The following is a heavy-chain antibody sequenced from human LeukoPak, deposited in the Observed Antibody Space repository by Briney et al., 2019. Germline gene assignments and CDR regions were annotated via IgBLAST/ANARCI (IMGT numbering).Heavy chain of an antibody. J-gene: IGHJ5*02. V-gene: IGHV4-59*01. D-gene: IGHD1-26*01. Sequence: PSETLSLTCTVSGGSISSYYWSWIRQPPGKGLEWIGYIYYSGSTNYNPSLKSRVTISVDTSKNQFPLKLSSVTAADTAVYYCARVGYSGSYYLEPVDYWFDPWGQGTLVTVSS. CDR2: IYYSGST. CDR1: GGSISSYY. CDR3: ARVGYSGSYYLEPVDYWFDP.